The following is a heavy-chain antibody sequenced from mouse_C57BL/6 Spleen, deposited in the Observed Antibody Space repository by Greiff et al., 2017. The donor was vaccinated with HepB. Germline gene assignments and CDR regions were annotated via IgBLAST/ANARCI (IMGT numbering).Heavy chain of an antibody. CDR3: ARGAYDYDGEYYAMDY. CDR2: INPNNGGT. Sequence: EVQLQQSGPELVKPGASVKISCKASGYTFTDYYMNWVKQSHGKSLEWIGDINPNNGGTSYNQKFKGKATLTVDKSSSTAYMALRSLTSEDSAVEYCARGAYDYDGEYYAMDYWGQGTSVTGSS. V-gene: IGHV1-26*01. D-gene: IGHD2-4*01. J-gene: IGHJ4*01. CDR1: GYTFTDYY.